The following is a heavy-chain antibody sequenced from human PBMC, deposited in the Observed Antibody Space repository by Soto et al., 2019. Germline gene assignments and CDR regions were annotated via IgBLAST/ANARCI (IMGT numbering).Heavy chain of an antibody. V-gene: IGHV3-23*01. CDR1: GFTFSSYA. Sequence: EVQLLESGGGLVQPGGSLRLSCAASGFTFSSYAMSWVRQAPGKGLEWVSAISGSGGSTYYADSVKGRFTISRDNSKNTLYLQMNSLRAEDTAVYYCAKDRARITMVRGAGELLFDYWGQGTLVTVSS. J-gene: IGHJ4*02. CDR3: AKDRARITMVRGAGELLFDY. D-gene: IGHD3-10*01. CDR2: ISGSGGST.